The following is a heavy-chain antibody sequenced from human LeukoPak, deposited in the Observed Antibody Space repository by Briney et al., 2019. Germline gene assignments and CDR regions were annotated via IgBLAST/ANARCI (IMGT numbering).Heavy chain of an antibody. V-gene: IGHV3-33*08. CDR2: IWYGGSNK. CDR3: ARVGDFWSGYSIDY. J-gene: IGHJ4*02. CDR1: GFTFSSYG. D-gene: IGHD3-3*01. Sequence: GGSLRLSCAASGFTFSSYGMHWVRQAPCKGLEWVAVIWYGGSNKYYADSVKGRFTISRDNSKNTLYLQMNSLRAEDTAVYYCARVGDFWSGYSIDYWGQGTLVTISS.